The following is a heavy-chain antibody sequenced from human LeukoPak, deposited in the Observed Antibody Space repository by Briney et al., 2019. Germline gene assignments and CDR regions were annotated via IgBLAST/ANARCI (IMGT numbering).Heavy chain of an antibody. CDR2: IYYTGKT. Sequence: PSENLSLTCTVSGDFISSSNYYWGWIRQPPGKGLDWIGNIYYTGKTYYNPSLNSRVTISTDTSNNQFSLKLSSVTAADTAVYYCVRLYYYDSSLPSLWGQGTLVIVSS. V-gene: IGHV4-39*01. CDR3: VRLYYYDSSLPSL. D-gene: IGHD3-22*01. CDR1: GDFISSSNYY. J-gene: IGHJ4*02.